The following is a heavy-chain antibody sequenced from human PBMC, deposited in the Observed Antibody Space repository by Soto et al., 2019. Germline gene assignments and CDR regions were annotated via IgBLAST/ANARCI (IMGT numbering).Heavy chain of an antibody. CDR1: GGATCRGNW. CDR2: IYHSGST. D-gene: IGHD6-6*01. J-gene: IGHJ6*02. V-gene: IGHV4-4*02. Sequence: LSCAVSGGATCRGNWWSWVRQVPGKEMEWIGEIYHSGSTNYNPSLKSRVTISVDKSKNQFSLKLSSVTAADTAVYYCGSSSSEYYYSYGMDVWGQGPTVTVSS. CDR3: GSSSSEYYYSYGMDV.